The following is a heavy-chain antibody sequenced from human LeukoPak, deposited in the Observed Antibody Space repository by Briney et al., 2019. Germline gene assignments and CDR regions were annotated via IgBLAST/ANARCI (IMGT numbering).Heavy chain of an antibody. J-gene: IGHJ4*02. CDR2: IWYDGSNK. D-gene: IGHD2-2*01. V-gene: IGHV3-33*01. CDR3: ARDRAREYLMYY. Sequence: GGSLRLSCAASGFTFSSYSMHWVRQAPGKGLEWVAVIWYDGSNKYYADSVKGRFTISRDNSKNTLYLQMNSLRAEDTAVYYCARDRAREYLMYYWGQGTLVTVSS. CDR1: GFTFSSYS.